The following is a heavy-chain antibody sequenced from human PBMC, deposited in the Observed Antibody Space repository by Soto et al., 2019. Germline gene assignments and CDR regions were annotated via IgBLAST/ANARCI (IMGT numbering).Heavy chain of an antibody. J-gene: IGHJ4*02. CDR2: LYSGGAT. D-gene: IGHD3-10*01. Sequence: EVRLVESGGGLVQPGGSLRLSCAASGFIVSSNYMTWVRQAPGKGLEWVSLLYSGGATNYAASVKGRFTISSHSSQNTLFLQMNSLRTEDTATYYCLRGRYGSQIHWGQGTKVTVSS. CDR1: GFIVSSNY. V-gene: IGHV3-53*04. CDR3: LRGRYGSQIH.